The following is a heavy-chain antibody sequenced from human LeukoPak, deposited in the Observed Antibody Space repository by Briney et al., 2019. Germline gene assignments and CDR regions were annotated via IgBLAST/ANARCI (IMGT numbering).Heavy chain of an antibody. J-gene: IGHJ4*02. CDR2: INPGNDNT. D-gene: IGHD2-15*01. V-gene: IGHV1-3*01. CDR3: ARDPDLYCSGGTCYSGIDF. CDR1: GYTFTAYA. Sequence: ASVKVSCKASGYTFTAYAMHWVRQAPGQRLEWMGWINPGNDNTKYLQKFQGRVTITTDTSASTAYMELSSLKSEDTAVYYCARDPDLYCSGGTCYSGIDFWGQGTLVTVSS.